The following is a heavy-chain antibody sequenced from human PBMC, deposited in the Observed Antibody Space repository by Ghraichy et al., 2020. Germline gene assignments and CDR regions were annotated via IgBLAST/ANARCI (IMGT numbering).Heavy chain of an antibody. CDR2: TRNKANSYTT. J-gene: IGHJ4*02. CDR1: GFTFSDHY. CDR3: ARARSGSYPDFDY. V-gene: IGHV3-72*01. D-gene: IGHD1-26*01. Sequence: GESLNISCAASGFTFSDHYMDWVRQAPGKGLEWVGRTRNKANSYTTEYAASVKGRFTVSRDHSKNSLYLQMSSLKTEDTAVYYCARARSGSYPDFDYWGQGTLVTVSS.